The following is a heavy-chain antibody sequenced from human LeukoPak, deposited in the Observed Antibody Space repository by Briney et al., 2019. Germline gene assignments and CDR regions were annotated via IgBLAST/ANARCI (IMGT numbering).Heavy chain of an antibody. J-gene: IGHJ4*02. Sequence: ASVKVSCKASGYTFTGYYMHWVRQAPGQGHEWMGWINPKSGGTNYAQKFQDRVTMTRDTSISTAYMEVSSLRSDDTAVYYCAREGDRDTSMAEFDYWGQGTLVTVSS. V-gene: IGHV1-2*02. CDR3: AREGDRDTSMAEFDY. D-gene: IGHD5-18*01. CDR1: GYTFTGYY. CDR2: INPKSGGT.